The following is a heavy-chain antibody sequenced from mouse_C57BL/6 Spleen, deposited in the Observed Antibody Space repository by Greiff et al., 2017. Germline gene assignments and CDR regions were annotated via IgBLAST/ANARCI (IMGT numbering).Heavy chain of an antibody. J-gene: IGHJ2*01. CDR3: TPITTVVANYFDY. D-gene: IGHD1-1*01. CDR1: GYTFTDYE. Sequence: QVQLQQSGAELVRPGASVTLSCKASGYTFTDYEMHWVKQTPVHGLEWIGAIDPETGGAAYNQKFTGKAILTADKSSSTAYMELRSLTSEDSAVYYCTPITTVVANYFDYWGQGTTLTVSS. CDR2: IDPETGGA. V-gene: IGHV1-15*01.